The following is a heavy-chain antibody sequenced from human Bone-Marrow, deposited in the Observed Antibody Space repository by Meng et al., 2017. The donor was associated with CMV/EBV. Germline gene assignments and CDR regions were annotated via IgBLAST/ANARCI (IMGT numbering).Heavy chain of an antibody. CDR1: GYSFTSYW. CDR2: IYPGDSDT. Sequence: GGSLRLSCKGSGYSFTSYWNGWVRQMPGKGLEWMGIIYPGDSDTRYSPSFQGQVTISADKSISTAYLQWSSLKASDTAMYYCARIRRPRIEVGDWGYWGQGTLVTVSS. CDR3: ARIRRPRIEVGDWGY. D-gene: IGHD2-21*01. V-gene: IGHV5-51*01. J-gene: IGHJ4*02.